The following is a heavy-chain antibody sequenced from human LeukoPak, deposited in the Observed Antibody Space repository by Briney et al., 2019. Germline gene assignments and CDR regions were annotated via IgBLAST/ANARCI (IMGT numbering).Heavy chain of an antibody. D-gene: IGHD3-16*01. Sequence: SETLSLTCAVYGGSLSGYYWSWIRQPPGKGLEWIGEINHSGSTNYNPSLKSRVTISVDTSKNQFSLKLSSVTAADTAVYYCARGLRVELWGQGTLVTVSS. V-gene: IGHV4-34*01. CDR1: GGSLSGYY. CDR3: ARGLRVEL. J-gene: IGHJ5*02. CDR2: INHSGST.